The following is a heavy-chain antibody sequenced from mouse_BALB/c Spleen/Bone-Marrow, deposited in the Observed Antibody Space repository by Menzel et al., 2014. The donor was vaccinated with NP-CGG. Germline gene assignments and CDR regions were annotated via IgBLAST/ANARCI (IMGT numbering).Heavy chain of an antibody. J-gene: IGHJ1*01. V-gene: IGHV14-3*02. Sequence: EVMLVESGAELVKPGASVKLSCSAPGFNIKDTYMHWVKQRPEQGLEWIGRIDPANGNTKYDPKFQDKATITADTSSNTVDLQLSSLTFEDTAVYYCARQEFAIYWYFDVWGAGTTVTVSS. D-gene: IGHD1-3*01. CDR1: GFNIKDTY. CDR2: IDPANGNT. CDR3: ARQEFAIYWYFDV.